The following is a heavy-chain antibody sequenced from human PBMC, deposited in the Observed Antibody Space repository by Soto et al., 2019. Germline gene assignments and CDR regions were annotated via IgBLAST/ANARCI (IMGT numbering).Heavy chain of an antibody. D-gene: IGHD2-8*01. Sequence: SETLSLTCTVSGGSISSSSYYWGWIRQPPGKGLEWIGSIYYSGSTYYNPSLKSRVTISVDTSKNQISLKLSSVTAADTAVYYCARDMLVYAILDYWGLGTLVTVSS. CDR3: ARDMLVYAILDY. CDR1: GGSISSSSYY. J-gene: IGHJ4*02. CDR2: IYYSGST. V-gene: IGHV4-39*07.